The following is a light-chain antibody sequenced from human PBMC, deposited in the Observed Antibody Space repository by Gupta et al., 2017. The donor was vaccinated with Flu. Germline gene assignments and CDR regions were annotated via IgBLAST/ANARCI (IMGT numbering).Light chain of an antibody. Sequence: QSALTQPRSVSGSPGQSVTISCTGTSSDVGGYNYVSWYQQHPGKAPKLMIYDVSKRPSGVPDRFSVSKSGNTASLTISGLQAEDEADYYCCSYAGSYTSFGTGTKVTVL. J-gene: IGLJ1*01. CDR3: CSYAGSYTS. V-gene: IGLV2-11*01. CDR2: DVS. CDR1: SSDVGGYNY.